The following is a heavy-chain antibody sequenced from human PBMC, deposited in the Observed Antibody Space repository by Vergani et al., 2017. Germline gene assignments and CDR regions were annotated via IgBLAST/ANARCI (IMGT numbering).Heavy chain of an antibody. CDR1: GYTLTELS. CDR2: FDPEDGET. D-gene: IGHD3-22*01. CDR3: ETAQRGDYYDSSGESWFDP. Sequence: QVQLVQSGAEVKKPGASVKVSCKVSGYTLTELSMHWVRQAPGKGLEWIGGFDPEDGETIYAQKIQGRVTMTEDTSTDTADMELRSLRSENTAVYYCETAQRGDYYDSSGESWFDPWGQGTLVTVSS. J-gene: IGHJ5*02. V-gene: IGHV1-24*01.